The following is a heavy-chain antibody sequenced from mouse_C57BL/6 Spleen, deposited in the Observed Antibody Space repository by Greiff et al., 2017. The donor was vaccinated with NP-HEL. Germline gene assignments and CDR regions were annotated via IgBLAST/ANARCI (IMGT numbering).Heavy chain of an antibody. J-gene: IGHJ3*01. Sequence: QVQLQQPGAELVKPGASVKMSCKASGYTFTSYWITWVKQRPGQGLEWIGDIYPGSGSTNYNEKFKSKATLTVDTSSSTAYMQLSSLTSEDSAVYYCAREEDIYYGNQAWFAYWGQGTLVTVSA. D-gene: IGHD2-1*01. CDR2: IYPGSGST. V-gene: IGHV1-55*01. CDR3: AREEDIYYGNQAWFAY. CDR1: GYTFTSYW.